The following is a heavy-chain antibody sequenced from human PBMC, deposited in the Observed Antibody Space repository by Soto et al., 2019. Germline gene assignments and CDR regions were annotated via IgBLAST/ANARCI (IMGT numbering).Heavy chain of an antibody. J-gene: IGHJ3*02. CDR2: IWYDGSNK. CDR1: GFTFSNYG. CDR3: ARGGFYDSSAYYYVNFDFDI. Sequence: QVQLVESGGGVVQPGRSLRLSCAASGFTFSNYGMHWVRQAPGKGLEWVAIIWYDGSNKYFADSVKGRFTISRDNSKNTLCLQMNSLRAEDTALYYCARGGFYDSSAYYYVNFDFDIWGQGTMVTVSS. V-gene: IGHV3-33*01. D-gene: IGHD3-22*01.